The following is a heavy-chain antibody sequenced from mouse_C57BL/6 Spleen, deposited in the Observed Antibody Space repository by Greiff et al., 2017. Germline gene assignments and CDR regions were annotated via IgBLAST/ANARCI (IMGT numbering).Heavy chain of an antibody. D-gene: IGHD1-1*01. V-gene: IGHV1-39*01. J-gene: IGHJ3*01. CDR1: GYSFTDYN. CDR3: ARDGLYGSSPWFAY. CDR2: INPNYGTT. Sequence: EVKLVESGPELVKPGASVKISCKASGYSFTDYNMNWVKQSNGKSLEWIGVINPNYGTTSYNQKFKGKATLTVDQSSSTAYMQLNSLTSEDSAVYYCARDGLYGSSPWFAYWGQGTLVTVSA.